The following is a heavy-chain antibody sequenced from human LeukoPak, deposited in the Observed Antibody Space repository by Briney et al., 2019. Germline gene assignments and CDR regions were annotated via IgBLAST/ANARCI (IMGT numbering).Heavy chain of an antibody. Sequence: GGSLRLSCAASELTSSTSWMSWVRQAPGKGLEWVAQTKQDGSEKYYVDSEKGRFTTSRDKNSLFLQMNSVRAEDTAVYYCVGWGISGITNHWGQGTLVTVSS. V-gene: IGHV3-7*01. D-gene: IGHD1-7*01. CDR3: VGWGISGITNH. CDR1: ELTSSTSW. CDR2: TKQDGSEK. J-gene: IGHJ4*02.